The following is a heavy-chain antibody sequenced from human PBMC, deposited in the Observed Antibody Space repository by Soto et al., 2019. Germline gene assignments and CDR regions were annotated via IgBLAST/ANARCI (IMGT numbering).Heavy chain of an antibody. Sequence: SETLSLTCTVSGGSISSYYWSWIRQPPGKGLEWIGYIYYSGSTNYNPSLKSRVTISVDTSKNQFSLKLSSVTAADTAVYYCARATFAGYMAVWGKGTTVTVSS. V-gene: IGHV4-59*08. CDR3: ARATFAGYMAV. J-gene: IGHJ6*03. CDR2: IYYSGST. CDR1: GGSISSYY. D-gene: IGHD3-10*01.